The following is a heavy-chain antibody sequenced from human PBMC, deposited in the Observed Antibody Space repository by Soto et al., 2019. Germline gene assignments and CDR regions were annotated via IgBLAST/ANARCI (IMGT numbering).Heavy chain of an antibody. CDR3: ARDKTLRYFDY. CDR2: ISYDGSNK. V-gene: IGHV3-30-3*01. D-gene: IGHD2-21*02. Sequence: QVQLVESGGGVVQPGRSLRLSCAASGFTFSSYAMHWVRQAPGKGLEWVAVISYDGSNKYYADSVKGRFTISRDNSKNPLYLQMNSLRAEDTAVYYCARDKTLRYFDYWGQGTLVTVSS. CDR1: GFTFSSYA. J-gene: IGHJ4*02.